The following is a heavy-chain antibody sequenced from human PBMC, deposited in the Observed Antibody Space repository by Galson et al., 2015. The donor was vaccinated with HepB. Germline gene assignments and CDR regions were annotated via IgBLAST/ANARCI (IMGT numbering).Heavy chain of an antibody. Sequence: TLSLTCTVSGGSISSYYWSWIRQPAGKGLEWIGRIYTSGSTNYNPSLKSRVTISVDTSKNQFSLKLSSVTAADTAVYYCARDPYYGDYDYGMDVWGQGTTVTVSS. CDR3: ARDPYYGDYDYGMDV. V-gene: IGHV4-4*07. CDR1: GGSISSYY. D-gene: IGHD4-17*01. CDR2: IYTSGST. J-gene: IGHJ6*02.